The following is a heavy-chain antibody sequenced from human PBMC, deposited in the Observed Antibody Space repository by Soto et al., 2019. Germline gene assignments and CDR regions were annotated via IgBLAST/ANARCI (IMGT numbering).Heavy chain of an antibody. J-gene: IGHJ1*01. CDR1: GDTFSSRA. CDR3: ARRGDYSANAFQH. CDR2: IIRIFERP. D-gene: IGHD4-4*01. Sequence: QVQLIQSGAEVKKPGSSVNVSCQTSGDTFSSRAINWVRQAPGQGLEWVGGIIRIFERPTYAQKFQGRVTITADRSTSTVNMELSRLTSEDTAVYYCARRGDYSANAFQHWGQGTLVFVSS. V-gene: IGHV1-69*06.